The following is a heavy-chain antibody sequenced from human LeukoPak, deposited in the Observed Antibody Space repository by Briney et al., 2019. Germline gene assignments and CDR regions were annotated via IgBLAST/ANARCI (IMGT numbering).Heavy chain of an antibody. CDR3: ARDRLGAAADYFDY. CDR2: IYYRGST. V-gene: IGHV4-59*01. D-gene: IGHD6-13*01. CDR1: GGSINTYY. J-gene: IGHJ4*02. Sequence: SETLSLTCTVSGGSINTYYWSWIRQPPGKGLEWIGNIYYRGSTNYNPSLKSRVTISVDTSKNQFSLKVTSVTAADTAVYFCARDRLGAAADYFDYWGQGTLVTVSS.